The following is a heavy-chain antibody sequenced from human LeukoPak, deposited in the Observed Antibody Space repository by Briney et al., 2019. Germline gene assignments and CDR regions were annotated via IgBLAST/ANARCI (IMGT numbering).Heavy chain of an antibody. V-gene: IGHV3-53*01. CDR3: ARVRGSYGIYYFDY. J-gene: IGHJ4*02. Sequence: GGSLRLSCAASGFTVSSNYMSWVRQAPGKGLEWVSVIYSGGSTYYADSVKGRFTISRDNSKNTLYLQMNSLRAEDTAVYYRARVRGSYGIYYFDYWGQGTLVTVSS. CDR2: IYSGGST. D-gene: IGHD5-18*01. CDR1: GFTVSSNY.